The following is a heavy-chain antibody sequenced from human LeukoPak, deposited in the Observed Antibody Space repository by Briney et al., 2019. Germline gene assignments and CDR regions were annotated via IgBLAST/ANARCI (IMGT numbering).Heavy chain of an antibody. CDR1: GFTFSSYA. CDR2: ISGSGGST. CDR3: ANQGRSSSWYRAYYYYMDV. D-gene: IGHD6-13*01. J-gene: IGHJ6*03. Sequence: GGSLRLSCAASGFTFSSYAMSWVRQAPGKGLEWVSAISGSGGSTYYADSVKGRFTISRDNSNNTLYLQMNSLRAEDTAVYYCANQGRSSSWYRAYYYYMDVWGKGTTVTVSS. V-gene: IGHV3-23*01.